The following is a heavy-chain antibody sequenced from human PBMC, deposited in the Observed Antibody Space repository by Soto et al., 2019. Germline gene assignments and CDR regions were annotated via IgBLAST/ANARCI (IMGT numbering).Heavy chain of an antibody. D-gene: IGHD3-3*01. Sequence: RPPVKVSCKASGYTFTSYDINWVRQATGQGLEWMGWMNPNSGNTGYAQKFQGRVTMTRNTSISTAYMELSSLRSEDTAVYYCARAYYDFWSGYPESYYYYMAVWGKGTTVTVSS. CDR2: MNPNSGNT. V-gene: IGHV1-8*01. J-gene: IGHJ6*03. CDR3: ARAYYDFWSGYPESYYYYMAV. CDR1: GYTFTSYD.